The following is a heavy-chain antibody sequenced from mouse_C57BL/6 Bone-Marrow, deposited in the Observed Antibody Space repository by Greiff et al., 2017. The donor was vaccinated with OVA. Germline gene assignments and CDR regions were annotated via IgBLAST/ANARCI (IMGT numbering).Heavy chain of an antibody. CDR3: ASNCGYERYFDV. J-gene: IGHJ1*03. Sequence: VQLQQSGAELVKPGASVKLSCTASGFNITDYYMHWVKQRREQGLEWIGRIDPEDGETKYDPKFQGKATITADTSSNTAYLQLSSLTSEDSAVYYCASNCGYERYFDVWGTGTTVTVSS. CDR1: GFNITDYY. D-gene: IGHD2-2*01. V-gene: IGHV14-2*01. CDR2: IDPEDGET.